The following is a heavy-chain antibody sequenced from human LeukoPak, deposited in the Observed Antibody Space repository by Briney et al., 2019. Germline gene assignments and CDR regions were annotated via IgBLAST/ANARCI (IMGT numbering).Heavy chain of an antibody. J-gene: IGHJ4*02. D-gene: IGHD6-19*01. CDR3: ARSPSPYSSGWYFDY. CDR1: GDIVSINSAA. CDR2: TYQRSKWYN. Sequence: SQTLSLTCAVSGDIVSINSAAWNWIRQSPSRGLEWLGRTYQRSKWYNDYAVSVKSRITINPDISKNQFSLQLNSVTPEDTAVYYCARSPSPYSSGWYFDYWGQGTLVTVSS. V-gene: IGHV6-1*01.